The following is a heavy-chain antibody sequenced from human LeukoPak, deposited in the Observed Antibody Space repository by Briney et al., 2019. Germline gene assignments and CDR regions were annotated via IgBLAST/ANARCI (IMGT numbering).Heavy chain of an antibody. CDR3: ARREGGWYLDY. CDR2: IYPGDSDT. V-gene: IGHV5-51*01. CDR1: GYTFSNFW. Sequence: GESLQISCKGPGYTFSNFWIGWVRQMPGKGLEWMGIIYPGDSDTRYSPSFQGQVTISADKSISTAYLQWNSLKASDTAMYYCARREGGWYLDYWGQGTLVTVSS. D-gene: IGHD6-19*01. J-gene: IGHJ4*02.